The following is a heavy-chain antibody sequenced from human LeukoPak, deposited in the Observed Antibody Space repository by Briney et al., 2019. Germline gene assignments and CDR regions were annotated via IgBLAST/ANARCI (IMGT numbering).Heavy chain of an antibody. Sequence: GGSQRLSCAASGFTFSDYEMNWVRQAPGKGLEWISYISTSGSTIYYADSVKGRFTISRDNAKNSLYLQMNSLRAEDTAVYYCARVGKWIRPYHGLDYWGQGTLVTVSS. D-gene: IGHD5-18*01. V-gene: IGHV3-48*03. CDR1: GFTFSDYE. CDR2: ISTSGSTI. J-gene: IGHJ4*02. CDR3: ARVGKWIRPYHGLDY.